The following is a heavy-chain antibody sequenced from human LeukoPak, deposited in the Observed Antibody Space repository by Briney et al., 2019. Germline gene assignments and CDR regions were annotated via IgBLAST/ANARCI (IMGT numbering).Heavy chain of an antibody. CDR3: AGGGGVGGYYYYMDV. D-gene: IGHD3-10*01. CDR1: GGSISSYY. Sequence: SETLSLTCTVSGGSISSYYWSWIRQPPGKGLEWIGYIYYSGSTNYNPSLKSRVTISVDTSKNQFSLKLSSVTAADTAVYYCAGGGGVGGYYYYMDVWGKGTTVTVSS. CDR2: IYYSGST. J-gene: IGHJ6*03. V-gene: IGHV4-59*01.